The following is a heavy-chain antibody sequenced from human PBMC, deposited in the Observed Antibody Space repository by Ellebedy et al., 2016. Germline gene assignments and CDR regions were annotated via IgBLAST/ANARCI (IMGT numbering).Heavy chain of an antibody. V-gene: IGHV1-69*13. CDR1: GGTFSSYA. J-gene: IGHJ4*02. D-gene: IGHD6-19*01. Sequence: SVKVSXKASGGTFSSYAISWVRQAPGQGLEWMGGIIPIFGTANYAQKFQGRVTITADESTSTAYMELSSLRSEDTAVYYCARDARGAVAGTRRPDYWGQGTLVTVSS. CDR3: ARDARGAVAGTRRPDY. CDR2: IIPIFGTA.